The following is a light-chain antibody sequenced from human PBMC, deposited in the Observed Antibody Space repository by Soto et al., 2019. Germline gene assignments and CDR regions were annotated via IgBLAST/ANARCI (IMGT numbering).Light chain of an antibody. CDR3: QQYNNWPVGT. V-gene: IGKV3-15*01. Sequence: EIVMTQSPATLSVSPGERATLSCRASQSVSSDLAWYHQKPGQAPRLLIYGASTRATGIPARFSGRGSGTEFTLTINSLQSEDFAVYYCQQYNNWPVGTFGQGTKVDIK. CDR1: QSVSSD. J-gene: IGKJ1*01. CDR2: GAS.